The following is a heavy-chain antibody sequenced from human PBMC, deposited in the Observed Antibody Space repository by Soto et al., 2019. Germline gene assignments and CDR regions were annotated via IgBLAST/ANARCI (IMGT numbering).Heavy chain of an antibody. CDR3: ARGYYDSSGYSY. Sequence: PSETLSLTCAVSGGSISSSNWWSWVRPPPGKGLEWIGEIYHSGSTSYNPSLKSRVTISVDKSKNQFSLKLSSVTAADTAVYYCARGYYDSSGYSYWGQGTLVTVSS. V-gene: IGHV4-4*02. J-gene: IGHJ4*01. CDR1: GGSISSSNW. D-gene: IGHD3-22*01. CDR2: IYHSGST.